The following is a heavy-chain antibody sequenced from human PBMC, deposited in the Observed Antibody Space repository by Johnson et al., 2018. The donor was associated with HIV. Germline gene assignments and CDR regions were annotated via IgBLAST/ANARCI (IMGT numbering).Heavy chain of an antibody. D-gene: IGHD3-3*01. V-gene: IGHV3-53*01. Sequence: VQLVESGGGLIQPGGSLRLSCAASGFTVSRYYMNCVRQAPGNGLELVSVIYSGGSTYYADSVKGRFTISRDNSKNTLYLQMNSLRAEDTAVYYCARRARFETDHAFDFWGQGTMVTVSS. CDR1: GFTVSRYY. CDR2: IYSGGST. J-gene: IGHJ3*01. CDR3: ARRARFETDHAFDF.